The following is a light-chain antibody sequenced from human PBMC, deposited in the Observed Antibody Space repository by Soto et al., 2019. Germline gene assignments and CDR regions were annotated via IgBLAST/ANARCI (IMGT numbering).Light chain of an antibody. V-gene: IGLV3-1*01. CDR2: QNN. CDR3: QAWDTKV. J-gene: IGLJ1*01. Sequence: SYELTQPPSVSVSPGQTASITCSGDKLGDKSASWYQQKPGQSPVAVIYQNNKRPSGIPERFSGSNSGNTATLTISGTQAMDEADYYCQAWDTKVFGTGTKVTVL. CDR1: KLGDKS.